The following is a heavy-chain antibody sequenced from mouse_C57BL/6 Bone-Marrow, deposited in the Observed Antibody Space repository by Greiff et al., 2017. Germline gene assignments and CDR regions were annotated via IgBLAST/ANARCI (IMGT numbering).Heavy chain of an antibody. V-gene: IGHV14-4*01. CDR2: IDPENGDT. D-gene: IGHD1-1*01. Sequence: DVQLQESGAELVRPGASVKLSCTASGFNIKDDYMHWVKQRPEQGLEWIGWIDPENGDTEYASKFQGKATITADTSSNTAYLQLSSLTSEDTAVYYCTTPITTVVATDYWGQGTTLTVSS. CDR1: GFNIKDDY. J-gene: IGHJ2*01. CDR3: TTPITTVVATDY.